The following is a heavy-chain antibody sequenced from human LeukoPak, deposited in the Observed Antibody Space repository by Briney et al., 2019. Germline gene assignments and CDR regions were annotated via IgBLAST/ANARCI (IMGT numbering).Heavy chain of an antibody. CDR2: ISGSGGST. J-gene: IGHJ4*02. Sequence: QPGGSLRLSCAAFGFTFSSYAMSWVRQAPGKGLEWVSAISGSGGSTYYADSVKGRFTISRDNSKNTLYLQMNSLRAEDTAVYYCARSTSSEYDIYHFDYWGQGTLVTVSS. V-gene: IGHV3-23*01. D-gene: IGHD3-9*01. CDR1: GFTFSSYA. CDR3: ARSTSSEYDIYHFDY.